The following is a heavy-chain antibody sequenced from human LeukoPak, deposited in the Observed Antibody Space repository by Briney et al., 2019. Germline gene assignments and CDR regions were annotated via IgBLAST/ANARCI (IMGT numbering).Heavy chain of an antibody. Sequence: GGSLRLSCAASGFTVSSNYMSWVRQAPGKGLEWVSVIYSGGSTYYADSVKGRFTISRHNSKNTLYLQMNSLRAEDTAVYYCARVGGYGDYVFYYYYGMDVWGQGTTVTVSS. D-gene: IGHD4-17*01. CDR1: GFTVSSNY. J-gene: IGHJ6*02. CDR3: ARVGGYGDYVFYYYYGMDV. V-gene: IGHV3-53*04. CDR2: IYSGGST.